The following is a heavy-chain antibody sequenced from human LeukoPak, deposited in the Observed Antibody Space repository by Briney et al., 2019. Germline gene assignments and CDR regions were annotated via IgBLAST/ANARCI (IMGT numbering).Heavy chain of an antibody. Sequence: GGSLRLSCAASGFTFSSYGMSWVRQAPGKGLEWVSAISGSGGSTYYADSVKGRFTISRDNPKNTLYLQMNSLRAEDTAVYYCATPPWYSPLFDYWGQGTLVTVSS. CDR3: ATPPWYSPLFDY. D-gene: IGHD6-13*01. J-gene: IGHJ4*02. CDR1: GFTFSSYG. CDR2: ISGSGGST. V-gene: IGHV3-23*01.